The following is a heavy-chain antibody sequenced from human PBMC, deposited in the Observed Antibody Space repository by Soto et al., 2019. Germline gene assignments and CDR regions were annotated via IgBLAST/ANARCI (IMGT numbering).Heavy chain of an antibody. D-gene: IGHD2-8*01. CDR1: GGSVSNSNYY. CDR2: VYYRGRS. J-gene: IGHJ4*02. Sequence: PSETLSLTCTVSGGSVSNSNYYWGWIRQSPGKGLEWIGSVYYRGRSYSKSPVKSRVTISVDTSKNQFSLNLNSVTASDTVVYFCVSQRTSVLTQAYFDYWGPGALVTVSS. V-gene: IGHV4-39*01. CDR3: VSQRTSVLTQAYFDY.